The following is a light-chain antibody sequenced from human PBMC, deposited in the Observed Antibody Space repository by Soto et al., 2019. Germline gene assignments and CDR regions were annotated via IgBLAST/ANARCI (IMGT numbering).Light chain of an antibody. CDR1: SSDVGGYNY. CDR3: TSYAGGNNV. J-gene: IGLJ1*01. Sequence: QSALTQPPSASGSSGQSVTSSCTGTSSDVGGYNYVSWYQQYPGKVPKLMVYEVNKRPSGVPDRFSGSKSGNTASLTVSGLQAEDEADYYCTSYAGGNNVFGTGTKLTVL. CDR2: EVN. V-gene: IGLV2-8*01.